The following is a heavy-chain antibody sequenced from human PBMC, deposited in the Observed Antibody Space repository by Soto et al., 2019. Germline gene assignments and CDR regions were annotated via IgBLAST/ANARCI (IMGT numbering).Heavy chain of an antibody. CDR2: IYYSGST. J-gene: IGHJ4*02. V-gene: IGHV4-39*01. CDR3: AAAPRY. CDR1: GDSITSNSYF. D-gene: IGHD2-15*01. Sequence: PSETLSLTCTVSGDSITSNSYFWAWIRQPPGKGLEWIGSIYYSGSTYHNPSLKSRVTISVDRSNNQFSLKLTSVTAADTAVYYCAAAPRYWGQGTLVTVSS.